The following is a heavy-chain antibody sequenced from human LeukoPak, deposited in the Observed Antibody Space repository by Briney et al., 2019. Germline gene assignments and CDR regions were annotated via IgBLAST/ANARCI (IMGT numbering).Heavy chain of an antibody. V-gene: IGHV1-69*01. CDR1: GGTFSSYA. CDR2: IIPIFGTA. CDR3: ARATVGTWGIAAAGNNWFDP. Sequence: SVKVSCKASGGTFSSYAISWVRQAPGQGLEWMGGIIPIFGTANYAQKFQGRVTITADESTSTAYMELSSLRSEDTAVYYCARATVGTWGIAAAGNNWFDPWGQGTLVTVSS. D-gene: IGHD6-13*01. J-gene: IGHJ5*02.